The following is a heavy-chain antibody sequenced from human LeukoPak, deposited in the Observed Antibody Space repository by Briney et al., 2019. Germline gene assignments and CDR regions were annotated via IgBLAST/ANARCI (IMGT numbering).Heavy chain of an antibody. V-gene: IGHV4-39*01. CDR1: GGSISSSSYY. D-gene: IGHD2-8*01. Sequence: SETLSLTCTVSGGSISSSSYYRGWIRQPPGKGLEWIGSIYYSGSTYYNPSLKSRVTISVDTSKNQFSLKLSSVTAADTAVYYCARRCTNGVCYMRDNWFDPWGQGTLVTVSS. CDR3: ARRCTNGVCYMRDNWFDP. J-gene: IGHJ5*02. CDR2: IYYSGST.